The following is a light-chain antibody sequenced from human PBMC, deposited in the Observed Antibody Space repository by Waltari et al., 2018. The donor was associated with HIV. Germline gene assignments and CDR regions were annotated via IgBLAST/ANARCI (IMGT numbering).Light chain of an antibody. CDR3: QVWDGSGGHVV. CDR2: EDS. V-gene: IGLV3-21*02. CDR1: NIGSKS. J-gene: IGLJ2*01. Sequence: SYVLTQPPSVSVAPGQTARITCGGSNIGSKSVHWYQQKPGQAPVLVVYEDSDRPSGIPERFSGSNSGNTVTLTIRRVEAGDDADYYCQVWDGSGGHVVFGGGTMLTVL.